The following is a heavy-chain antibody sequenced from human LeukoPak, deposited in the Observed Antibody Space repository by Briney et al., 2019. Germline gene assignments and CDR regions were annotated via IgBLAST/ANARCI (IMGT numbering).Heavy chain of an antibody. Sequence: SETLSLTCAVSGYSIISDYYWGWIRQSPGKGLEWIESVYHSGSTHYNPSLKSRLTMSVDTSKNQFSRKLNSVTAADTAVYYCARNSSGHSFEYWGQGSLVTVSS. J-gene: IGHJ4*02. CDR1: GYSIISDYY. V-gene: IGHV4-38-2*01. D-gene: IGHD6-19*01. CDR3: ARNSSGHSFEY. CDR2: VYHSGST.